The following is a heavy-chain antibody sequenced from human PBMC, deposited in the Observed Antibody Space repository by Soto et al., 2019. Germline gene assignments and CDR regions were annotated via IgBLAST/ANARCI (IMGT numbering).Heavy chain of an antibody. CDR2: IYISEST. V-gene: IGHV4-4*07. CDR3: AREDIAVAGPVRYCMDV. Sequence: SETLSLTCTASGGSISRDYWSWIRQPAGKGLEWIGRIYISESTNYNPSLKSRVIISADTSKNQFFLKLSSVTAADTAVYYCAREDIAVAGPVRYCMDVWGQGTTVTVSS. CDR1: GGSISRDY. D-gene: IGHD6-19*01. J-gene: IGHJ6*02.